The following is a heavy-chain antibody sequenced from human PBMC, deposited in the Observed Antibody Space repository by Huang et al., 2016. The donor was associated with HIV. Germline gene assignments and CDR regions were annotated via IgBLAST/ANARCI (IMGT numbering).Heavy chain of an antibody. V-gene: IGHV3-74*01. J-gene: IGHJ4*02. CDR3: ARDPRIQSWLNFFDY. Sequence: EVQLVESGGGLVQPGGSLRLSCAASGFSISSYWMHWVRQAPGKGLVWVSHINCDGSSTSYAESVKVRFTISRDNAKNTLYLQMNSLRAEDTAVYYCARDPRIQSWLNFFDYWGQGTLVSVSS. D-gene: IGHD3-22*01. CDR2: INCDGSST. CDR1: GFSISSYW.